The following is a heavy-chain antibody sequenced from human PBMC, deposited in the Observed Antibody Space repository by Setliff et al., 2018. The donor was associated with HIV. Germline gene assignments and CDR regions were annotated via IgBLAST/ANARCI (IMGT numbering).Heavy chain of an antibody. J-gene: IGHJ4*02. CDR1: GGTFGIYG. CDR3: ARESACSSTSCPKVLDY. CDR2: TIPMFGTA. D-gene: IGHD2-2*01. Sequence: VASVKVSCKASGGTFGIYGISWVRQAPGRGLEWMGGTIPMFGTANYAQKFQGRVTITTDGSTNTGYMELSSLRSEDTAVYYCARESACSSTSCPKVLDYWGQGTLVTVSS. V-gene: IGHV1-69*05.